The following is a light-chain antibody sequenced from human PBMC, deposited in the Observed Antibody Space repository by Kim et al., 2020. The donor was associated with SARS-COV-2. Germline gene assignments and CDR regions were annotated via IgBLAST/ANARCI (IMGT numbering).Light chain of an antibody. Sequence: QAGLTQPLSVSKGLRQTATLTCTGNNNNVGNQGAAWLQQHQGHPPELLSYRNNNRPSGISERFSASRSGNTASLTITALQPEDEADYYCSAWDSSLSAWVFGGGTQLTVL. CDR3: SAWDSSLSAWV. V-gene: IGLV10-54*04. CDR2: RNN. J-gene: IGLJ3*02. CDR1: NNNVGNQG.